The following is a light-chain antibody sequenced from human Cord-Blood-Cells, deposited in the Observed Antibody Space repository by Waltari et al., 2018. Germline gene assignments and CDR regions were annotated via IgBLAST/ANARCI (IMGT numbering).Light chain of an antibody. J-gene: IGLJ1*01. CDR1: KFGDKY. V-gene: IGLV3-1*01. CDR2: QDS. Sequence: SYELTPPPSVSVSPGQTASITCSGDKFGDKYACWYQQKPGQSPVLVIYQDSKRPPGIPERFSGSNSGNTATLTISGTQAMDEADYYCQAWDSSFYVFGTGTKVTVL. CDR3: QAWDSSFYV.